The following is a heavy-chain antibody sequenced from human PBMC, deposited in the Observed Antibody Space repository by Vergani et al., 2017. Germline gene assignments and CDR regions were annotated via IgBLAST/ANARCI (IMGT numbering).Heavy chain of an antibody. V-gene: IGHV4-59*01. CDR2: IYYSGST. CDR1: GSSISSYY. J-gene: IGHJ6*02. CDR3: AREWFTVTGYLGGMDV. Sequence: QVQLQESGPGLVKPSETLSLTCTVSGSSISSYYWSWIRQPPGKGLEWIGYIYYSGSTNYNPSLKSRVTISVDTSKNQFSLKLSSVTAADTAVYYCAREWFTVTGYLGGMDVWGQGTTVTVSS. D-gene: IGHD3-9*01.